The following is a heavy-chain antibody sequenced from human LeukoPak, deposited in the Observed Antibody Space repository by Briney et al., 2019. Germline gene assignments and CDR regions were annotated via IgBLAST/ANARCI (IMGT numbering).Heavy chain of an antibody. D-gene: IGHD2-2*01. V-gene: IGHV3-9*01. CDR2: ISWNSGSI. CDR3: AKESRDGRYCSSTSCFDFDY. CDR1: GFTFDDYA. J-gene: IGHJ4*02. Sequence: GGSLRLSCAASGFTFDDYAMHWVRQAPGKGLEWVSGISWNSGSIGYADSVKGRFTISRDNAKNSLYLQMNSLRAEDTALYYCAKESRDGRYCSSTSCFDFDYWGQGTLVTVSS.